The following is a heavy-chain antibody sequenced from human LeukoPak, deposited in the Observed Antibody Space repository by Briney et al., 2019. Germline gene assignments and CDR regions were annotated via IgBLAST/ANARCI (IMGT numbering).Heavy chain of an antibody. J-gene: IGHJ5*02. D-gene: IGHD3-10*01. CDR2: INHSGST. Sequence: SETLSLTCAVYGGSFSGYYWSWIRQPPGKGLEWIGEINHSGSTNYNPSLKSRVTISVDTSKSQFSLKLSSVTAADTAVYYCARLGSGSYYSQKLRINWFDPWGQGTLVTVSS. CDR3: ARLGSGSYYSQKLRINWFDP. CDR1: GGSFSGYY. V-gene: IGHV4-34*01.